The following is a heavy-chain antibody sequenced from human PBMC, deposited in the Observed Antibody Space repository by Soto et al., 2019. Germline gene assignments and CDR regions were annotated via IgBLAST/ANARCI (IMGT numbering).Heavy chain of an antibody. V-gene: IGHV3-7*01. J-gene: IGHJ4*02. CDR2: IKQDGSEK. CDR3: ARARGYSSSWDQPYYFDY. D-gene: IGHD6-13*01. CDR1: GFSFSSYW. Sequence: GGSLGLSCAGSGFSFSSYWMSWVRQATGKGLEWVANIKQDGSEKYYVDSVKGRFTISRDNAKNSLYLQMNSLRAEDTAVYYCARARGYSSSWDQPYYFDYWGQGTLVTVSS.